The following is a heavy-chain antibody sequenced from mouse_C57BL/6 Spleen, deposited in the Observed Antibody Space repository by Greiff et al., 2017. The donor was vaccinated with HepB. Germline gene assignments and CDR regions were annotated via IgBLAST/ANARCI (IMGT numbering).Heavy chain of an antibody. CDR2: IYIGNGYT. CDR3: ARARTVVEGYFDY. D-gene: IGHD1-1*01. CDR1: GYTFTSYG. Sequence: EVMLVESGAELVRPGSSVKMSCKTSGYTFTSYGINWVKQRPGQGLEWIGYIYIGNGYTEYNEKFKGKATLTSDTSSSTAYMQLSSLTSEDSAIYFCARARTVVEGYFDYWGQGTTLTVSS. J-gene: IGHJ2*01. V-gene: IGHV1-58*01.